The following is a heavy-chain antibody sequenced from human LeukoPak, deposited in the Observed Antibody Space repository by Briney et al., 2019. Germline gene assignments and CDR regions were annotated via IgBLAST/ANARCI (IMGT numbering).Heavy chain of an antibody. Sequence: SETLSLTCTVSGYSISSGYYWGWIRQPPGKGLEWTGSIDHSGSTYYNPSLKSRVTMSVDTSKNQFSLKLSSVTAADTAIYYCEGSSYNSYYYYMDVWGKGTTVTVSS. CDR3: EGSSYNSYYYYMDV. CDR2: IDHSGST. CDR1: GYSISSGYY. V-gene: IGHV4-38-2*02. D-gene: IGHD2-2*01. J-gene: IGHJ6*03.